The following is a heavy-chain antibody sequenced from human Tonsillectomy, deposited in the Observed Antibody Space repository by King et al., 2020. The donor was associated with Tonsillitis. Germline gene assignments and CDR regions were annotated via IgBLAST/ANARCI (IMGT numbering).Heavy chain of an antibody. CDR2: ISYDGSNK. D-gene: IGHD5-18*01. Sequence: HVQLVESGGGVVQPGRSLRLSCAASGFTFSSYGMHWVRQAPGKGLEWVAVISYDGSNKYYADSVKGRFTISRDNSKNTLYLQMNSLRAEDTAVYYCAKDRLIQLWSTAPYYFDYWGQGTLVTVSS. CDR1: GFTFSSYG. J-gene: IGHJ4*02. V-gene: IGHV3-30*18. CDR3: AKDRLIQLWSTAPYYFDY.